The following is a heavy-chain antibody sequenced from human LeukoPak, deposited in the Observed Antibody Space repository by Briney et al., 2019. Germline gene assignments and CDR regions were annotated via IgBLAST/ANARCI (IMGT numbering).Heavy chain of an antibody. D-gene: IGHD4-17*01. CDR3: ARAANGDDVDYFDY. Sequence: PSETLSLTCTLSGGSLSSYYWSWVRQPPRKGLEWSGCIYTSRSTNYNPSLKSRVTMSVDTSKNLFSLKPSSVTAADTAVYYCARAANGDDVDYFDYWGQGTLVTVSS. V-gene: IGHV4-4*07. J-gene: IGHJ4*02. CDR2: IYTSRST. CDR1: GGSLSSYY.